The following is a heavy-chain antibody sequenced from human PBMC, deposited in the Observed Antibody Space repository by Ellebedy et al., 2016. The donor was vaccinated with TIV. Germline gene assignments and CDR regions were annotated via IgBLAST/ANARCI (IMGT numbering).Heavy chain of an antibody. D-gene: IGHD6-19*01. CDR2: ISSHGGST. J-gene: IGHJ4*02. Sequence: GGSLRLSCAASGFTFSTYAMHWVRQAPGKGLEYDSAISSHGGSTFYANSVQGRFSISRDNSKNTLYLQMDSLRGEDMAVYYCARRSRPDSSGWYFPDYWGQGTLVTVSS. CDR1: GFTFSTYA. CDR3: ARRSRPDSSGWYFPDY. V-gene: IGHV3-64*01.